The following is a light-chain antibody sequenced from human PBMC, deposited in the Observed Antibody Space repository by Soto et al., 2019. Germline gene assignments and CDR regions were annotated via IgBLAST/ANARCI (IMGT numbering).Light chain of an antibody. CDR3: SSYTSSSTLDYV. J-gene: IGLJ1*01. CDR1: SSDVGGYNY. CDR2: DVS. Sequence: QSALTQPASVSGSPGQSITISCTGTSSDVGGYNYVSWYQQHPGKAPKLMIYDVSNRPSGVSNRFSGSKSGNTASLTISGIQAEDEADYYCSSYTSSSTLDYVFGTGTKLTVL. V-gene: IGLV2-14*01.